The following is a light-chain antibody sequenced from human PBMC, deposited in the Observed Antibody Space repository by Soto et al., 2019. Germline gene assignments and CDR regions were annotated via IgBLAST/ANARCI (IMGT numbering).Light chain of an antibody. V-gene: IGLV2-14*01. CDR3: YSYVSSKTYV. Sequence: QSVLAQPASVSGSPGQSITISCTGTRTDVGGYNFVSWYQQHPGKAPKLIIYEVSNRPPGVSNRFSGSKSDNTASLTISGLQAEDEADYYCYSYVSSKTYVFGTGTKVTVL. CDR1: RTDVGGYNF. J-gene: IGLJ1*01. CDR2: EVS.